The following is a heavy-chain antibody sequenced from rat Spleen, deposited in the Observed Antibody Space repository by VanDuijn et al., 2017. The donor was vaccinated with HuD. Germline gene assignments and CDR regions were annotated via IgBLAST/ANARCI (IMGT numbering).Heavy chain of an antibody. CDR2: VTSGGNNI. CDR1: GFSLTSNT. J-gene: IGHJ3*01. D-gene: IGHD1-4*01. Sequence: VQLKESGPGLVQPSQTLSLTCTVAGFSLTSNTVTWVRQPPGKGLEWVATVTSGGNNIYYRDSVKGRFTGSRDNAKSIVYLQMNNLRSEDTATYYCTRHDYPGVTTNWFAYWGQGTLVTVSS. CDR3: TRHDYPGVTTNWFAY. V-gene: IGHV5-46*01.